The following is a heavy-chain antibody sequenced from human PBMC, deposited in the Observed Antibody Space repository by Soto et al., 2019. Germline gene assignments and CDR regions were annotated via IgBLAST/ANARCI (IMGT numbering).Heavy chain of an antibody. J-gene: IGHJ4*02. CDR3: ARAKWFLFYFDY. CDR2: INHSGST. D-gene: IGHD3-22*01. Sequence: PSETLSLTCAVYGGSFSGYYWSWIRQPPGKGLEWIGEINHSGSTNYNPSLKSRVTISVDTPKNQFSLKLSSVTAADTAVYYCARAKWFLFYFDYWGQGTLVTVSS. CDR1: GGSFSGYY. V-gene: IGHV4-34*01.